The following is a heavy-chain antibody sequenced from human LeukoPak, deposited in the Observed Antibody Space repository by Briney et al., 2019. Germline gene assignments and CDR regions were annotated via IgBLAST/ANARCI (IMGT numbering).Heavy chain of an antibody. CDR2: INHSGST. J-gene: IGHJ4*02. CDR1: GGSFSGYY. Sequence: SETLSLTCAVYGGSFSGYYWSWIRQPPGKGLEWIGEINHSGSTNYNPSLKSRVTISVDTSKNQFSLKLSSVTAADTAVYYCARVARYSSKDYWGQGTLVTVSS. D-gene: IGHD6-13*01. V-gene: IGHV4-34*01. CDR3: ARVARYSSKDY.